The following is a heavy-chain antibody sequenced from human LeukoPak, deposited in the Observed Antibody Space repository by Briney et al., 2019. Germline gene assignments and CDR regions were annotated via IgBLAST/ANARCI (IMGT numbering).Heavy chain of an antibody. CDR2: ISNSGRTI. V-gene: IGHV3-11*04. J-gene: IGHJ6*03. D-gene: IGHD6-6*01. CDR3: ARVIATRPHYHYYMDV. CDR1: GFTFSDHY. Sequence: GGSLRLSCAASGFTFSDHYMSWIRQAPGKGLEWVSYISNSGRTIYYVDSVKGRFTISRANAENSLYLQMSSLRAEDTAVYYCARVIATRPHYHYYMDVWGKGTTVTVSS.